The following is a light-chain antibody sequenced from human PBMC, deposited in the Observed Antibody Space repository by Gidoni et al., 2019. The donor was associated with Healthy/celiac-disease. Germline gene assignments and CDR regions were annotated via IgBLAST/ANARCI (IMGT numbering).Light chain of an antibody. CDR3: QQYKDWPYI. CDR2: GAS. CDR1: QSVSNN. J-gene: IGKJ2*01. V-gene: IGKV3-15*01. Sequence: EVVLTPSPATLSVSPGERATLSCWASQSVSNNLVWYQQKPGQPPRLLIYGASTRATGIPARFSGSGSGTDFTLTISSLQSEDFAVYYCQQYKDWPYIFXLXTKLXIK.